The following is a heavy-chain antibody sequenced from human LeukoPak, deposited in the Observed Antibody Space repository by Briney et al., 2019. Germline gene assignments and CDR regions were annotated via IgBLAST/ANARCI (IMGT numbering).Heavy chain of an antibody. Sequence: ASETLSLTCTVSGGSINSGSHYWSWIRQPAGRGLEWIGRIYNSGSANYNPSLKSRVTISVDTSKNQSSLKLNSVTAADTAMYYCARTYSPLDYFDYWGQGTLVTVSS. V-gene: IGHV4-61*02. CDR3: ARTYSPLDYFDY. D-gene: IGHD5-12*01. CDR2: IYNSGSA. CDR1: GGSINSGSHY. J-gene: IGHJ4*02.